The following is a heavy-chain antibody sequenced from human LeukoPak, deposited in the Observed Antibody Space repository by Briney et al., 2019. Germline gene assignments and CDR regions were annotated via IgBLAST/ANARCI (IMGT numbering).Heavy chain of an antibody. J-gene: IGHJ4*02. CDR1: GYSTSSGYY. CDR3: ARDSGGSPDY. CDR2: IYHSGST. Sequence: SETLSLTCAVSGYSTSSGYYWGWIRQPPGKGLEWIGSIYHSGSTYYNPSLKSRVTISVDTSKNQFSLKLSSVTAADTAVYYCARDSGGSPDYWGQGTLVTVSS. D-gene: IGHD3-10*01. V-gene: IGHV4-38-2*02.